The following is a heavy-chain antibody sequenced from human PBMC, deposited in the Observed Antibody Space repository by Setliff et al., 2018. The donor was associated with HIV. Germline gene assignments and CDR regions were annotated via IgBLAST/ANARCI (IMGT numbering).Heavy chain of an antibody. D-gene: IGHD5-12*01. Sequence: GSLRLSCAASGFTVSSVYMRWIRQTPGEGLEWLGEINHSGGTNYNPSLKSRLITSVNTSKKQFSLNLTSVTAADTALYYCARRYSARLGDYWGQGALVTVSS. CDR1: GFTVSSVY. CDR3: ARRYSARLGDY. V-gene: IGHV4-34*01. J-gene: IGHJ4*02. CDR2: INHSGGT.